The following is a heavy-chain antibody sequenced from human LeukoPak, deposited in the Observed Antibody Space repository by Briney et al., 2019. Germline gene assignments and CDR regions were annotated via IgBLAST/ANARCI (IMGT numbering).Heavy chain of an antibody. Sequence: ASVKVSCKASGYTFTNYGISWVRQAPGQGLEWMGWISTSTGNTEYAQRFQARVTMTTDTPTNTAYLELRSLRSDDTAVYYCAVSGDGYNLAAFDYWGQGTLVTVSS. CDR1: GYTFTNYG. J-gene: IGHJ4*02. D-gene: IGHD5-24*01. CDR2: ISTSTGNT. V-gene: IGHV1-18*01. CDR3: AVSGDGYNLAAFDY.